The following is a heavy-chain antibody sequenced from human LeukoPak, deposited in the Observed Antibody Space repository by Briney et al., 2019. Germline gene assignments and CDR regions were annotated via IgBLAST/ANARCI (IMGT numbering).Heavy chain of an antibody. D-gene: IGHD3-22*01. Sequence: SETLSLTCTVSGGSISSYYWTWIRQPPGKGLEWIGYIYTSGSTNYNPSLKSRVTISVDTPKNQFSLKLSSVTAADTAVYYCARTYYYDSSGYDYWGQETLVTVSS. CDR3: ARTYYYDSSGYDY. V-gene: IGHV4-4*09. CDR2: IYTSGST. J-gene: IGHJ4*02. CDR1: GGSISSYY.